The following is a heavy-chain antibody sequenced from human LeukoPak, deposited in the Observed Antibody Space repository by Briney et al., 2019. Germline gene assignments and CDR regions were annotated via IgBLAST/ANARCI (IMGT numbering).Heavy chain of an antibody. CDR2: IYYSGST. CDR1: GGSISSSSYY. J-gene: IGHJ6*03. Sequence: SETLSLTCTVSGGSISSSSYYWGWIRQPPGKGLEWIGSIYYSGSTYYNPSLKSRVTISVDTSKNQFSLKLSSVTAADTAVYYCASGYNYYGSGSSHYYMDVWGKGTTVTVSS. V-gene: IGHV4-39*01. CDR3: ASGYNYYGSGSSHYYMDV. D-gene: IGHD3-10*01.